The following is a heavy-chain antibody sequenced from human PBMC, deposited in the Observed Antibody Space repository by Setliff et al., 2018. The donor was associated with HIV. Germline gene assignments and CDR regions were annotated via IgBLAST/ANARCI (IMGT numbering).Heavy chain of an antibody. Sequence: PSETLSLTCTVSGDSISSAGYYWNWIRQRPETGLEWIGYIYYSGRTFYNPSLKSPITISVDTSKNQFSLKLNSVTVADTAVYYCAREGRDGYNGWFDPWGQGKLVTVSS. D-gene: IGHD5-12*01. CDR2: IYYSGRT. CDR3: AREGRDGYNGWFDP. CDR1: GDSISSAGYY. V-gene: IGHV4-31*01. J-gene: IGHJ5*02.